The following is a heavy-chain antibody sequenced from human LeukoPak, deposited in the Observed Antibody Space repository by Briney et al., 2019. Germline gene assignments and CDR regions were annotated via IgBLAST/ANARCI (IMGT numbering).Heavy chain of an antibody. CDR1: GYTLTELS. V-gene: IGHV1-24*01. CDR3: ARDSSGYYLPIDY. D-gene: IGHD3-22*01. CDR2: FDPEDGET. Sequence: GASVKVSCKVSGYTLTELSMHWVRQAPGKGLEWMGGFDPEDGETIYAQKFQGRVTMTRDTSTSTVYMELSSLRSEDTAVYYCARDSSGYYLPIDYWGQGTLVTVSS. J-gene: IGHJ4*02.